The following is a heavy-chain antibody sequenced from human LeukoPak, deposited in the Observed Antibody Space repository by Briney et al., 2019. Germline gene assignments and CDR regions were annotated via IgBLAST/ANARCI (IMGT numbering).Heavy chain of an antibody. CDR1: GFTFSSYA. D-gene: IGHD6-19*01. CDR2: ISYDGSNK. V-gene: IGHV3-30*09. J-gene: IGHJ4*02. Sequence: GRSLRLSCAASGFTFSSYAMHWVRQAPGKGLEWVAVISYDGSNKYYADSVKGRFAISRDNSKNTLYLQMNSLRVEDTAVYFCASILVAGRWYYDYWGQGTLVTVSS. CDR3: ASILVAGRWYYDY.